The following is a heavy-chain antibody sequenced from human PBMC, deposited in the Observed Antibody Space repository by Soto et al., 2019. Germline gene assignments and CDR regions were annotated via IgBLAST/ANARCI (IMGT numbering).Heavy chain of an antibody. V-gene: IGHV3-23*01. J-gene: IGHJ4*02. CDR2: ISGSGGST. Sequence: PGGSLRLSCAASGFTFSSYAMSWVRQAPGKGLEWVSAISGSGGSTYYADSVKGRFTISRDNSKNTLYLQMNSLRAEDTAVYYCAKDVITFGGVIVGPFDYWGQGTLVTAPQ. D-gene: IGHD3-16*02. CDR1: GFTFSSYA. CDR3: AKDVITFGGVIVGPFDY.